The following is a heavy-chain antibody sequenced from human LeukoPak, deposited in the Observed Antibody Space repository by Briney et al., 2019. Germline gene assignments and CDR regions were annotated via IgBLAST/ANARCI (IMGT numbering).Heavy chain of an antibody. CDR2: MWYDGSNK. J-gene: IGHJ4*02. CDR3: ARRLPPVMKYYFDY. V-gene: IGHV3-33*01. Sequence: GGSLRLSCAASGFTFNRYGMHWVRQAPGKGLEWVAVMWYDGSNKYYADSVKGRFTISRDDSKNTLYLQMNRLRAEYMGMYYYARRLPPVMKYYFDYWGQGTLVTVSS. CDR1: GFTFNRYG. D-gene: IGHD4-11*01.